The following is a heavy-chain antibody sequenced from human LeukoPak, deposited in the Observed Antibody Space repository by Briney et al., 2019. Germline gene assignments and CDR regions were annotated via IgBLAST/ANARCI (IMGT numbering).Heavy chain of an antibody. D-gene: IGHD3-22*01. Sequence: GGSLRLSCAASGFTFSSYAMSWVRQAPGKGLEWVSAISGSGGSTYYADSVKGRFTISRDNSKNTLYLQMNSLRAEDTAVYYCAKNVRGYYDSSGYINWFDPWGQGALVTVSS. J-gene: IGHJ5*02. CDR1: GFTFSSYA. CDR3: AKNVRGYYDSSGYINWFDP. V-gene: IGHV3-23*01. CDR2: ISGSGGST.